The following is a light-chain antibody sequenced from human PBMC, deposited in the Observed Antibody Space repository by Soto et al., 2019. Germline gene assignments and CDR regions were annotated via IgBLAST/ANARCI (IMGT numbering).Light chain of an antibody. CDR1: QNFGSSY. CDR3: QLRSNWSPIT. J-gene: IGKJ5*01. V-gene: IGKV3-11*01. CDR2: DAS. Sequence: EIVLTQSPDTLSLSPVERATLSCRASQNFGSSYLAWYQQRPGQPPRLLVYDASRRAPGIPGRFSGSGSGTDFTLTISSLETEDFAVYYCQLRSNWSPITFGQGTRLEIK.